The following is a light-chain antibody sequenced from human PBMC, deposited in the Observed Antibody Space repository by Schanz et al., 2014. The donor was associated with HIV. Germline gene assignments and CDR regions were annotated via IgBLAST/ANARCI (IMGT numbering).Light chain of an antibody. CDR2: ATS. CDR1: QSVSSN. CDR3: QQSSTTWWT. Sequence: EIVMTQSPATLSVSPGERATLSCRASQSVSSNLAWYQQKRDQPPRLVIYATSTRAAGIPDRFSGTGSGTDFTLTISSLQPEDFATYYCQQSSTTWWTFGQGTKVEIK. V-gene: IGKV3D-15*01. J-gene: IGKJ1*01.